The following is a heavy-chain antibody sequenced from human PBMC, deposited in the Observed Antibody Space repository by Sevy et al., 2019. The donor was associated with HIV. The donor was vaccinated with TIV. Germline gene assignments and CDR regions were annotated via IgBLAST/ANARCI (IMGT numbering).Heavy chain of an antibody. V-gene: IGHV3-33*01. Sequence: GGFLRLSCAVSGFTFSRYGIHWVRQAPGKGLEWVALIWNDGSKKSYADSVRGRFAISRDNSKNTVYLQMNYLRADDTAVYYCARDPAVTGYYFDYWGQGTLVTVSS. CDR1: GFTFSRYG. CDR2: IWNDGSKK. D-gene: IGHD3-9*01. CDR3: ARDPAVTGYYFDY. J-gene: IGHJ4*02.